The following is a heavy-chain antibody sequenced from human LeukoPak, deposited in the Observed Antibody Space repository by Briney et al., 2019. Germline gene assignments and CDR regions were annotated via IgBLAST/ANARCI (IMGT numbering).Heavy chain of an antibody. CDR3: ARGDIVRGPDY. J-gene: IGHJ4*02. Sequence: GGSLRLSCAASGFTFSSYEMNWVRQAPGKGLEWVSYISSSGSTIYYADSVKGRFTISRDNAKNSLYLQMNSLRAEDTAVYYCARGDIVRGPDYWGQGTLVTVSS. CDR1: GFTFSSYE. CDR2: ISSSGSTI. D-gene: IGHD2-15*01. V-gene: IGHV3-48*03.